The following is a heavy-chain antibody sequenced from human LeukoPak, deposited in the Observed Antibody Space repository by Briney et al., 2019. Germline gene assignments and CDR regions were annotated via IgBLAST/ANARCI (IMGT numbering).Heavy chain of an antibody. CDR3: AKDIKGGLAYFDY. CDR1: GFTFDDYA. J-gene: IGHJ4*02. D-gene: IGHD2-15*01. Sequence: GRSLRLSCAASGFTFDDYAMHWVRQAPGKGLEWVSGISWNSGSIGYADSVKGRFTISRDNAKNSLYLQMNSLRAEDTALYYCAKDIKGGLAYFDYWGQGTLVTVSS. V-gene: IGHV3-9*01. CDR2: ISWNSGSI.